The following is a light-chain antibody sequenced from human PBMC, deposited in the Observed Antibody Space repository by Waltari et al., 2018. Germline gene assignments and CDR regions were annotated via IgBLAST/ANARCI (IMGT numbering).Light chain of an antibody. J-gene: IGKJ4*01. Sequence: DIQMTQSPSTLSASVGDRVTITCRASQSISSWLAWYQQKPGRAPKLLIYEASTLDSGVPSRFSGSGSGTEFTLTISSLQPDDFATYYCQHYVSALTFGGGTKVEVK. CDR3: QHYVSALT. V-gene: IGKV1-5*03. CDR1: QSISSW. CDR2: EAS.